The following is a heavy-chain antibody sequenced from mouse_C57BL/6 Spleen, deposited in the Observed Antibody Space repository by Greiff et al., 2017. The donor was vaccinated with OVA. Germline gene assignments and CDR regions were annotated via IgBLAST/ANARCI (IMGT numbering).Heavy chain of an antibody. Sequence: EVQLQESGPGLVKPSQSLSLTCSVTGYSITSGYYWNWIRQFPGNKLEWMGYISYDGSNNYNPSLKNRISITRDTSKNQFFLKLNSVTTEDTATYYCARGPLTGDWGQGTLVTVSA. V-gene: IGHV3-6*01. CDR1: GYSITSGYY. CDR3: ARGPLTGD. D-gene: IGHD4-1*01. J-gene: IGHJ3*01. CDR2: ISYDGSN.